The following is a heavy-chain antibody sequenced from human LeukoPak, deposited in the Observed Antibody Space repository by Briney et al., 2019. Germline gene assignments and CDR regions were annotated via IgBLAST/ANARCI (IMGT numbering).Heavy chain of an antibody. CDR2: ISYDGSNK. V-gene: IGHV3-30*18. Sequence: GGSLRLSCAASGFTFSSYGMHWVRQAPGKGLEWVAVISYDGSNKYYADSVKGRFTISRDNSKNTLYLQMNSLRAEDTAVYYCAKDSSSGWHFGAFDIWGQGTMVTVSS. J-gene: IGHJ3*02. CDR1: GFTFSSYG. CDR3: AKDSSSGWHFGAFDI. D-gene: IGHD6-19*01.